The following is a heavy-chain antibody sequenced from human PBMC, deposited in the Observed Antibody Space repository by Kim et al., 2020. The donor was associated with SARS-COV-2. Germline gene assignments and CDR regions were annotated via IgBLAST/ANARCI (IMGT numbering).Heavy chain of an antibody. J-gene: IGHJ5*02. CDR3: ARDRQIDYGDYEGFDP. CDR1: GFTFSSYS. Sequence: GGSLRLSCAASGFTFSSYSMNWVRQAPGKGLEWVSSISSSSSYIYYADSVKGRFTISRDNAKNSLYLQMNSLRAEDTAVYYCARDRQIDYGDYEGFDPWGQGTLVTVSS. CDR2: ISSSSSYI. V-gene: IGHV3-21*01. D-gene: IGHD4-17*01.